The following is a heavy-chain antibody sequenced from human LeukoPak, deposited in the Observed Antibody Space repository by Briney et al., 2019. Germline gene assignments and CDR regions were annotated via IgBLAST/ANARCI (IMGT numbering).Heavy chain of an antibody. Sequence: GGSLRLSCAASGFTFSSYAMSWVRQAPGKGLEWVSAISGSGGSTYYADSVKGRFTISRDNSKNTLYLQMNSLRAEDTAVYYCARSPPYGSGSYYYYYYYMDVWGKGTTVTVSS. CDR1: GFTFSSYA. V-gene: IGHV3-23*01. J-gene: IGHJ6*03. CDR2: ISGSGGST. CDR3: ARSPPYGSGSYYYYYYYMDV. D-gene: IGHD3-10*01.